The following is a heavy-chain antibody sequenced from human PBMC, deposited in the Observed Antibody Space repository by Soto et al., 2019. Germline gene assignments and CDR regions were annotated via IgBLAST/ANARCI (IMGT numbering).Heavy chain of an antibody. CDR1: GFTFRNYD. Sequence: EVQLVESGGGLVQPGGSLRLSCEASGFTFRNYDMHWVRQGTGKGLEWVSGISAAGDPDYADSVEGRFTISRENAPNSFFLQMNILRVGDTAVYYCARTDRDFYGMDVWGQGTTVIVSS. CDR2: ISAAGDP. V-gene: IGHV3-13*05. CDR3: ARTDRDFYGMDV. J-gene: IGHJ6*02.